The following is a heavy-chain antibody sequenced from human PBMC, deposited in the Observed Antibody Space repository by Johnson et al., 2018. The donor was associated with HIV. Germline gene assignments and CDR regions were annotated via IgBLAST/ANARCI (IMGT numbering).Heavy chain of an antibody. CDR1: GFTFSSYA. J-gene: IGHJ3*02. V-gene: IGHV3-30*04. Sequence: QVQLVESGGGVVQPGRSLRLSCAASGFTFSSYAMHWVRQAPGKGLEWVAVISYDGSNKYYADSVKGRFTISRDNSKNTLYLQMNSLKTEDTAVYYCTTSTGWLRPTDALDIWGQGTMVTDSS. CDR2: ISYDGSNK. CDR3: TTSTGWLRPTDALDI. D-gene: IGHD5-24*01.